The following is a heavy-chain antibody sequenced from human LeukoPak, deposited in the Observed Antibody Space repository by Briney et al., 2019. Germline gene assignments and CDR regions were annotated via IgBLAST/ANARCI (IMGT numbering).Heavy chain of an antibody. D-gene: IGHD6-19*01. V-gene: IGHV4-59*08. CDR2: IYYSGST. Sequence: SETLSLTCTVSGGSISSYYWSWIRQPPGKGLEWIGYIYYSGSTNYNPSLKSRVTISVDTSKNQFSLKLSSVTAADTAVYYCARHQWLVNWFDHWGQGTLVTVSS. J-gene: IGHJ5*02. CDR3: ARHQWLVNWFDH. CDR1: GGSISSYY.